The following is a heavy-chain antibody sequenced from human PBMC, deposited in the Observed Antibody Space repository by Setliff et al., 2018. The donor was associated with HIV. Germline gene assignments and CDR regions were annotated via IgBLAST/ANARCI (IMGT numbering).Heavy chain of an antibody. J-gene: IGHJ6*02. D-gene: IGHD4-17*01. V-gene: IGHV1-69*04. CDR2: VIPVRDMA. Sequence: SVKVSCKASGGTLRSYGMTWVRQAPGQGLEWMGTVIPVRDMANYAEKFQGRVTITADRSTSASYMELRGLRSEDTAVYFCARETYFFDVTTFYSYALGVWGQGTTVTVSS. CDR3: ARETYFFDVTTFYSYALGV. CDR1: GGTLRSYG.